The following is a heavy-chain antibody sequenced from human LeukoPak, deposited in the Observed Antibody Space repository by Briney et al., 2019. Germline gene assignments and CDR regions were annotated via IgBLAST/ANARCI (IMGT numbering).Heavy chain of an antibody. Sequence: PGGSLRLSCAASGFSFDDYVMHWVRQAPGKGLEWVSGINWNSGNIDYADSVKGRFTISRDNAKNSLYLQMNSLRAEDTAVYYCARDYGGSSPFDYWGQGTLVTVSS. CDR3: ARDYGGSSPFDY. J-gene: IGHJ4*02. CDR2: INWNSGNI. D-gene: IGHD4-23*01. V-gene: IGHV3-9*01. CDR1: GFSFDDYV.